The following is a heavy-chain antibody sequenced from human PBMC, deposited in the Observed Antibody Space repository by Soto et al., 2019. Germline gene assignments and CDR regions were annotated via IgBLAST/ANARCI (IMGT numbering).Heavy chain of an antibody. CDR3: ARESAIAEAGIEGSFAF. Sequence: QVQLVHSGAEVKKPGSSVKVSCKASGGTFSSYTISWVRQAPGQALEWMGRIIPLLGIANYAQKYQGRVTITADKSTSTAFLKLSSRRSDDTAVYYCARESAIAEAGIEGSFAFGGQGTMVTVSS. D-gene: IGHD6-13*01. CDR1: GGTFSSYT. V-gene: IGHV1-69*04. CDR2: IIPLLGIA. J-gene: IGHJ3*01.